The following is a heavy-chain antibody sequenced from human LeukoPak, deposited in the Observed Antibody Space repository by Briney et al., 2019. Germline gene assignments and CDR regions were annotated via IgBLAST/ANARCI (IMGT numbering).Heavy chain of an antibody. CDR2: ISGHNGNT. J-gene: IGHJ4*02. CDR1: GCTFTTYG. CDR3: ALGDILTGYWAEYLEY. D-gene: IGHD3-9*01. V-gene: IGHV1-18*01. Sequence: ASVKVSCKTSGCTFTTYGLTWVRQAPGQGLEWMGWISGHNGNTNYAQKFQGRVTMTSETSTRTGYLEVKSLRSDDTAMYYCALGDILTGYWAEYLEYWGQGTLVTVSS.